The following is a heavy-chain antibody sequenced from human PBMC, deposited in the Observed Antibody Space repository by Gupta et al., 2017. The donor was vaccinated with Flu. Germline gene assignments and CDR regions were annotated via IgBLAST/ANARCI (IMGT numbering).Heavy chain of an antibody. J-gene: IGHJ3*02. CDR2: LNPNIGNT. CDR3: ARYGTGTGCDAFDI. V-gene: IGHV1-8*01. Sequence: QVQLVQSGAEVKKPGASVKVSCKASGYTFTSHDINWVRQATGQGLEWMGWLNPNIGNTGYAQKFQGRITMTRNTSISTVYLELSRLRSEDTAVYYCARYGTGTGCDAFDIWGQGTMVTVSS. D-gene: IGHD2-8*02. CDR1: GYTFTSHD.